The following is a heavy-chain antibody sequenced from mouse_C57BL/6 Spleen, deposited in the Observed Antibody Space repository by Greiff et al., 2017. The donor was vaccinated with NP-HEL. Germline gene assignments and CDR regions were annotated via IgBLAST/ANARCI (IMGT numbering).Heavy chain of an antibody. J-gene: IGHJ2*01. CDR1: GYTFTSYG. CDR3: ARELYFDY. CDR2: IYIGNGYT. V-gene: IGHV1-58*01. Sequence: EVQRVESGAELVRPGSSVKMSCKTSGYTFTSYGINWVKQRPGQGLEWIGYIYIGNGYTDYNEKFKGKATLTSDTSSSTAYMQLSSLTSEDSAIYFCARELYFDYWGQGTTLTVSS.